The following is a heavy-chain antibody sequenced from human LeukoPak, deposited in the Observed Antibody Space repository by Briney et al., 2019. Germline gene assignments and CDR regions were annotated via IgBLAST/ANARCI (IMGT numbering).Heavy chain of an antibody. CDR3: AAFAYYDYVWGSSVY. J-gene: IGHJ4*02. CDR1: GFTCTSSA. V-gene: IGHV1-58*02. D-gene: IGHD3-16*01. Sequence: GTSVNVSCKASGFTCTSSAMQWVRQARGRRLGRIGLIVVGRGNTNYEQKFQERVTIPRDMSTSTAYMELSSLRSEDTAVYYCAAFAYYDYVWGSSVYWGQGTLVTVSS. CDR2: IVVGRGNT.